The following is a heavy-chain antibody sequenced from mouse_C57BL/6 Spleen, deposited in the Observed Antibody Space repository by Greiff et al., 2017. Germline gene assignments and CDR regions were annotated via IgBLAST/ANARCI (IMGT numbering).Heavy chain of an antibody. CDR1: GYTFTSYW. V-gene: IGHV1-69*01. D-gene: IGHD1-1*01. CDR3: ARRGGDYFYFDY. J-gene: IGHJ2*01. CDR2: IDPSDSYT. Sequence: QVQLQQPGAELVMPGASVKLSCKASGYTFTSYWMHWVKQRPGQGLEWIGEIDPSDSYTNYNQKFKGKSTLTVDKSSSTAYMQLSSLTSEDSAVYYCARRGGDYFYFDYWGQGTTRTVSS.